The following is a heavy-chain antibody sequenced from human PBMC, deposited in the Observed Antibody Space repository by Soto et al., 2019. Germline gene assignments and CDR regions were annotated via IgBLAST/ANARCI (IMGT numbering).Heavy chain of an antibody. J-gene: IGHJ6*03. Sequence: SWVRQAPGQGLEWMGRIIPILGIANYAQKFQGRVTITADKSTSTAYMELSSLRSEDTAVYYCARDYCSSTSCYADYYYMDVWGKGTTVTVSS. D-gene: IGHD2-2*01. V-gene: IGHV1-69*04. CDR3: ARDYCSSTSCYADYYYMDV. CDR2: IIPILGIA.